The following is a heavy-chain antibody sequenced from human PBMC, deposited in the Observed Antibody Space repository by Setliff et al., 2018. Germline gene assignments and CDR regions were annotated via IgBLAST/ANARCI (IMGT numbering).Heavy chain of an antibody. D-gene: IGHD2-8*02. V-gene: IGHV1-18*01. Sequence: ASVKVSCKSSGYIFRSYGLSWVRQAPGQGLKWMGWISSYNGHTNYAPKVQGRVTMTTDTSTGTASMGLRSLRSDDTAIYYCAISTLSICTGGNCPNAFDVWGQGTVVTVSS. CDR1: GYIFRSYG. CDR2: ISSYNGHT. CDR3: AISTLSICTGGNCPNAFDV. J-gene: IGHJ3*01.